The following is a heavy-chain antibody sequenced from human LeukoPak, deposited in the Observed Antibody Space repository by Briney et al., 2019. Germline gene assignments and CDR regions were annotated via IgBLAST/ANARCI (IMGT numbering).Heavy chain of an antibody. CDR3: ARGETSWTLPNDY. D-gene: IGHD2-15*01. Sequence: GGSLRLSCTVSGFTVSSNSMNWVRQAPGKGLEWVSSITSSSSYIYYADSVKGRFTISRDNAKNSLYLQMNSLRAEDTAVYYCARGETSWTLPNDYWGQGTLVSVSS. V-gene: IGHV3-21*01. CDR1: GFTVSSNS. CDR2: ITSSSSYI. J-gene: IGHJ4*02.